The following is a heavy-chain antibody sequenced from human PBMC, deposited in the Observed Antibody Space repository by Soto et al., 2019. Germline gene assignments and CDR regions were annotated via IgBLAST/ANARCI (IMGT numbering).Heavy chain of an antibody. V-gene: IGHV4-31*03. CDR3: ARGSNDEALPY. CDR2: IYYSGST. Sequence: PSETLSLTCTVSGGSISSGGYYWSWIRQHPGKGLEWIGYIYYSGSTYYNPPLKSRVTISVDTSKNQFSLKLSSVTAADTAEYYCARGSNDEALPYWGQGTLVTVSS. J-gene: IGHJ4*02. CDR1: GGSISSGGYY. D-gene: IGHD1-1*01.